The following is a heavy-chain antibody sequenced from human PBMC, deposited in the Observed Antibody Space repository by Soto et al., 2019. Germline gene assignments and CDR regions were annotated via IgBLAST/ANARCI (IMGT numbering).Heavy chain of an antibody. CDR3: ARQIYDSSGYYYAY. J-gene: IGHJ4*02. D-gene: IGHD3-22*01. CDR1: GGSISSSSYY. V-gene: IGHV4-39*01. Sequence: QMQLQESGPGLVKPSETLSLTCTVSGGSISSSSYYWGWIRQPPGQGLEWLGTIYSLGNTYYNPSLKRRVTISVDQSKSQLFLKLSSVTAPDTAGYYCARQIYDSSGYYYAYWGQGTLVTVSS. CDR2: IYSLGNT.